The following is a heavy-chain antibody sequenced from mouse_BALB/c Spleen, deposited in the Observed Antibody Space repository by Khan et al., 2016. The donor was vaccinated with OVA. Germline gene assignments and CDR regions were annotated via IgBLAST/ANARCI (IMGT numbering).Heavy chain of an antibody. Sequence: VQLKQSGAELVRPGASVKLSCKTSGYIFTSYWIHWVRQRSEQGLEWIARIYPGTDNTYYNEKLKDKATLTADKSSSTAYMQLSSLKSEDSAVYFCAREEALYYFDYWGQGTTLTGSS. D-gene: IGHD3-2*02. J-gene: IGHJ2*01. CDR3: AREEALYYFDY. CDR2: IYPGTDNT. V-gene: IGHV1-76*01. CDR1: GYIFTSYW.